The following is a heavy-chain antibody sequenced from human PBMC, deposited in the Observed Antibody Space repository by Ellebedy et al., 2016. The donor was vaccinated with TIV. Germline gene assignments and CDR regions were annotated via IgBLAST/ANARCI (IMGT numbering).Heavy chain of an antibody. CDR1: GGSISRTTDY. CDR2: IHYDGST. J-gene: IGHJ4*02. D-gene: IGHD4-17*01. V-gene: IGHV4-39*01. Sequence: MPSETLSLTCTVSGGSISRTTDYWGWIRQPPGKGLEWIGKIHYDGSTSYNPSLESRLTISVDTSANKFSLRLTSVTAADTAVYYCARDYDHGDARDFDYWGQGTLVTVSS. CDR3: ARDYDHGDARDFDY.